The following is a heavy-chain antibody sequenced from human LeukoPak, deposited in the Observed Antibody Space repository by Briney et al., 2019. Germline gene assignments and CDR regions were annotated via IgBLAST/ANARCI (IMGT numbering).Heavy chain of an antibody. J-gene: IGHJ4*02. CDR3: ARDRGYFDN. D-gene: IGHD5-24*01. Sequence: PGGSLRLSCAASGFTFSIYSMNWVRQAPGKGLEWLSSITCSSNYIYYADSVKGRFTISRDNVQNSLYLQMNSLRAEDAAMYYCARDRGYFDNWGQGTLATVS. V-gene: IGHV3-21*01. CDR2: ITCSSNYI. CDR1: GFTFSIYS.